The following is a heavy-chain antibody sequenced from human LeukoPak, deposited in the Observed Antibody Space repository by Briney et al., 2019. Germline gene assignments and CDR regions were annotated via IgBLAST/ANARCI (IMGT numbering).Heavy chain of an antibody. CDR1: GYTFTSYG. V-gene: IGHV1-18*01. CDR3: ARVPGLRYFDWLNQGGNALFDY. CDR2: ISAYNGNT. D-gene: IGHD3-9*01. Sequence: ASMKVSCKASGYTFTSYGISWVRQAPGQGLEWMGWISAYNGNTNYAQKLQGRVTMTTDTSTSTAYMELRSLRSDDTAVYYCARVPGLRYFDWLNQGGNALFDYWGQGTLVTVSS. J-gene: IGHJ4*02.